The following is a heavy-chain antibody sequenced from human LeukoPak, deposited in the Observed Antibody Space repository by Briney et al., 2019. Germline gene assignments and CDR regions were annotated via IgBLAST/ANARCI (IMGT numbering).Heavy chain of an antibody. CDR3: AKDMDYYDSSGYFLYFDY. V-gene: IGHV3-23*01. CDR1: GFTFSSYA. J-gene: IGHJ4*02. Sequence: PGASLRLSCVASGFTFSSYAMSWVRQAPGKGLEWVSAISGSGGSTYYADSVKGRFTISRDNSKNTLYLQMNSLRAEDTAVYYCAKDMDYYDSSGYFLYFDYWGQGTLVTVSS. CDR2: ISGSGGST. D-gene: IGHD3-22*01.